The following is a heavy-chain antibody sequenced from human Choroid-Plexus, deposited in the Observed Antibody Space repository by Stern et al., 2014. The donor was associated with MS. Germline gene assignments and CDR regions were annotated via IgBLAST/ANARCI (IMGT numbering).Heavy chain of an antibody. Sequence: QVQLVQSGADVKKPGASVKVSCKTSGYIFTGYYIHWVRQAPGQGLEWMAWINPNTGGTKYAQKLQGRVSMSRDTSISTAYVELSSLTSDDTAVYYCARDQRGITIFGVVTDYYYLGMDVWGQGTTVTVSS. CDR3: ARDQRGITIFGVVTDYYYLGMDV. D-gene: IGHD3-3*01. CDR2: INPNTGGT. CDR1: GYIFTGYY. V-gene: IGHV1-2*02. J-gene: IGHJ6*02.